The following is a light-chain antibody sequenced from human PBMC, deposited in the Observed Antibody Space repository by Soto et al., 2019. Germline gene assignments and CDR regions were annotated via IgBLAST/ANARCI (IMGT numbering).Light chain of an antibody. CDR2: GTS. CDR3: QEFGNWPPHT. V-gene: IGKV3-15*01. Sequence: EIVMTQSPATLSVSPGERATLSCRASQSISNDLAWYQQKPGQPPRLLIYGTSTRATGIPARFSGSGSGTEFTLTISSLQSEDFAVYYCQEFGNWPPHTCGQGTKLEIK. CDR1: QSISND. J-gene: IGKJ2*01.